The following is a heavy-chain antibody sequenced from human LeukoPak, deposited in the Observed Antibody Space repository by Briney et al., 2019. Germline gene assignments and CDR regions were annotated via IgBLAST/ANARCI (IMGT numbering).Heavy chain of an antibody. V-gene: IGHV3-48*03. CDR3: AGGGGPYFDS. CDR1: GFTFSSYE. J-gene: IGHJ4*02. D-gene: IGHD3-16*01. CDR2: ISSSGTTM. Sequence: PGGSLRLSCAASGFTFSSYEMNWVRQAPGMGLEWVSYISSSGTTMFYADSVKGRFAISRDNAKNSLYLQMNSLRAEDTAVYYCAGGGGPYFDSWGQGTLVTVSS.